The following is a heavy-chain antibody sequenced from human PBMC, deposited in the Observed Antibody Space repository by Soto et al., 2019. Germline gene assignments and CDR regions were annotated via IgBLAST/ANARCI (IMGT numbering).Heavy chain of an antibody. CDR2: INADNGYT. Sequence: QVPLVQSGAEVKKPGASVKLSCKASGYTFTTNTMHWVRQAPGQRLEWMGCINADNGYTKYSQMFQGRVTITRDTSANTAYMDLITLRSEDTAVYYCARGAGYSHGYPFDYWGQGSLVTVSS. CDR1: GYTFTTNT. CDR3: ARGAGYSHGYPFDY. J-gene: IGHJ4*02. D-gene: IGHD5-18*01. V-gene: IGHV1-3*01.